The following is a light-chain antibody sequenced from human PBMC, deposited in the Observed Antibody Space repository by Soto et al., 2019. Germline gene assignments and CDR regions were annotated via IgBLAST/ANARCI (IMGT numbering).Light chain of an antibody. V-gene: IGKV3-20*01. CDR2: GAS. J-gene: IGKJ1*01. Sequence: EIVLTQSPGTLSLSPGERATLSCRASQSVSSSYLAWYQQKPGQAPRLLIYGASSRPTGIPDRFSGSGSGTDFTLTISSLRPDDFATYYCQQYNDYSAWTFGQGTKVEIK. CDR3: QQYNDYSAWT. CDR1: QSVSSSY.